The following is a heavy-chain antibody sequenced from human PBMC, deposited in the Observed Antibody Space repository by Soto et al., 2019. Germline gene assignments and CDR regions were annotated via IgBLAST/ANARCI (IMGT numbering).Heavy chain of an antibody. CDR1: GFTFSSYA. CDR2: ISGSGGST. V-gene: IGHV3-23*01. J-gene: IGHJ6*02. D-gene: IGHD1-1*01. CDR3: AQDLVRAEKTPHPYS. Sequence: GGSLRLSCAASGFTFSSYAMSWVRQAPGKGLEWVSAISGSGGSTYYADSVKGRFTISRDNSKNTLYLQMNSLRAEDTAVYYCAQDLVRAEKTPHPYSWGQGTTVTVSS.